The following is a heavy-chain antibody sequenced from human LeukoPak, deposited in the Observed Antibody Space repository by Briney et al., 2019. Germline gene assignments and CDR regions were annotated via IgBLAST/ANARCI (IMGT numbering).Heavy chain of an antibody. J-gene: IGHJ4*02. CDR3: AKESIAARTFDY. CDR1: GFTFSSYS. D-gene: IGHD6-6*01. V-gene: IGHV3-21*01. Sequence: PGGSLRLSCAASGFTFSSYSMNWVRQAPGKGLEWVSSISSSSSYIYYADSVKGRFTISRDNSKNTLYLQMNSLRTEDTAVYYCAKESIAARTFDYWGQGTLVTVSS. CDR2: ISSSSSYI.